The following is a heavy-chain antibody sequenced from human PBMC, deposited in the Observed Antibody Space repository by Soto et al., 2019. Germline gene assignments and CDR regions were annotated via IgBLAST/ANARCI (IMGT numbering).Heavy chain of an antibody. J-gene: IGHJ3*02. CDR3: ARQPKDAFDI. CDR2: IYYSGST. Sequence: PSETLSLTCTVSGGSISSSSYYWVWIRQPPGKGLEWIGSIYYSGSTYYNPSLKSRVTISVDTSKNQFSLKLSSVTAADTAVYYCARQPKDAFDIWGQGTMVTVSS. CDR1: GGSISSSSYY. V-gene: IGHV4-39*01.